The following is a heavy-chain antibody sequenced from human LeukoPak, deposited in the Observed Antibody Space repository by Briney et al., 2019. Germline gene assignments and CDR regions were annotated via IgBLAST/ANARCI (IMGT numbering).Heavy chain of an antibody. CDR2: IKQDGSEK. CDR1: GFTFSSYW. D-gene: IGHD3-3*01. J-gene: IGHJ4*02. Sequence: GGSLRLSCAASGFTFSSYWMSWVRQAPGKGLEWVANIKQDGSEKYYVDSVKGRFSISRDNAKNSLFLQMSSLRAEDTVVYNCPRPGGGAFFGDLDYWGQETLVTVS. CDR3: PRPGGGAFFGDLDY. V-gene: IGHV3-7*01.